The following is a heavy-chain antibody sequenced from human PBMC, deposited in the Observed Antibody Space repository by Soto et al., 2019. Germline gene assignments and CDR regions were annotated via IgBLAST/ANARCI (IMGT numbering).Heavy chain of an antibody. CDR3: ARKNHYDILTGYPREPFDI. J-gene: IGHJ3*02. CDR1: GFTFSDYY. V-gene: IGHV3-11*01. Sequence: GGSLRLSCAASGFTFSDYYMSWIRQAPGKGLEWVSYISSSGSTIYYADSVKGRFTISRDNAKNSLYLQMNSLRAEDTAVYYCARKNHYDILTGYPREPFDIGGQGKMFTVSS. CDR2: ISSSGSTI. D-gene: IGHD3-9*01.